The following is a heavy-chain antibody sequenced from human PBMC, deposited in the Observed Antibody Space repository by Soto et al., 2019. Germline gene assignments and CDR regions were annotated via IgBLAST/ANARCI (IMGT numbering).Heavy chain of an antibody. CDR3: AKGTTRWLQSLLDF. D-gene: IGHD4-17*01. Sequence: EVQLVESGGGLVQPGGSLRLSCEASGFTFRNYDMHWVRQGTGKGLEWVSGISAAGDPDYADSVEGRFTISRDNSMNTVNLQMNSLRDEDTAVYYCAKGTTRWLQSLLDFWGQGTLVTVSS. V-gene: IGHV3-13*05. CDR1: GFTFRNYD. J-gene: IGHJ4*02. CDR2: ISAAGDP.